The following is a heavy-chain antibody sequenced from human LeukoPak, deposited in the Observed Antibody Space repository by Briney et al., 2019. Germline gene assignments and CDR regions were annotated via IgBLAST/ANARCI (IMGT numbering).Heavy chain of an antibody. Sequence: SETLSLTCAVYGGSFSGYYWSWIRQPPGKGLEWIGEINHSGSTNYNPSLKRRVTISVDTSKNQFSLKLSSVTAADTAVYYCASKHRGSSNFGYWGQGTLVTVSS. CDR2: INHSGST. J-gene: IGHJ4*02. CDR3: ASKHRGSSNFGY. V-gene: IGHV4-34*01. CDR1: GGSFSGYY.